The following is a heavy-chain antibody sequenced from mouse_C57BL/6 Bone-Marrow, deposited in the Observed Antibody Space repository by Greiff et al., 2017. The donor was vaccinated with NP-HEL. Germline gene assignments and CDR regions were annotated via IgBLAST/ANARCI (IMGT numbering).Heavy chain of an antibody. V-gene: IGHV5-15*01. CDR2: ISNLAYSI. Sequence: EVQLVESGGGLVQPGGSLKLSCAASGFTFSDYGMAWVRQAPRKGPEWVAFISNLAYSIYYADTVTGRFTISRENAKNTLYLEMSSLRSEDTAMYYCARRGINGSSYYYAMDYWGQGTSVTVSS. J-gene: IGHJ4*01. CDR3: ARRGINGSSYYYAMDY. CDR1: GFTFSDYG. D-gene: IGHD1-1*01.